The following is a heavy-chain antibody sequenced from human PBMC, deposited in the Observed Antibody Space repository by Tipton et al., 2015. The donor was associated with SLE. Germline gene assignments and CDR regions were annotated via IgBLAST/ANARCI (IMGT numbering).Heavy chain of an antibody. V-gene: IGHV4-59*01. CDR2: ISYSGST. CDR1: GDSITSDY. J-gene: IGHJ4*02. CDR3: ARAGFSAADS. D-gene: IGHD6-13*01. Sequence: TLSLTCTVSGDSITSDYWTWIRQPPGKGLEWIGYISYSGSTNYNPSLKSRVTFSIDMSKNQFSLKLSSVTAADTAVYYCARAGFSAADSWGQGTLVTVSS.